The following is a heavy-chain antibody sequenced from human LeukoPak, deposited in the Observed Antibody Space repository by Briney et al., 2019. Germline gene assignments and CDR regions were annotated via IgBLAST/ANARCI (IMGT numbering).Heavy chain of an antibody. Sequence: GASVKVSYKASGYTFTSCYMHWVRQAPGQGLEWMGIINPSGGSTSYAQKFQGRVTMTRDMSTSTVYMELSSLRSEDTAVYYCARDPPRHDSSAYYSSGRLDYWGQGTLVTVSS. J-gene: IGHJ4*02. CDR2: INPSGGST. CDR3: ARDPPRHDSSAYYSSGRLDY. CDR1: GYTFTSCY. V-gene: IGHV1-46*01. D-gene: IGHD3-22*01.